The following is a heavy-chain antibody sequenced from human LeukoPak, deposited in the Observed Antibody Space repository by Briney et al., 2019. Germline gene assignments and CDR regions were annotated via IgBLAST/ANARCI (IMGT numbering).Heavy chain of an antibody. CDR2: INSDGSST. CDR1: GFTFSSYW. CDR3: ARDESLTQYYYMDV. D-gene: IGHD1-14*01. Sequence: PGGSLRLPCAASGFTFSSYWMHWVRQAPGKGLVWVSRINSDGSSTSYADSVKGRFTISRDNAKNTLYLQMNSLRAEDTAVYYCARDESLTQYYYMDVWGKGTTVTVSS. J-gene: IGHJ6*03. V-gene: IGHV3-74*01.